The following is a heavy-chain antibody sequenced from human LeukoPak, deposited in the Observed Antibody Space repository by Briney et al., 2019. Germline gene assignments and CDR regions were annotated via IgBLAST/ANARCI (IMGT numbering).Heavy chain of an antibody. V-gene: IGHV3-20*04. CDR2: INWNGSNT. CDR1: GFTFDDYG. D-gene: IGHD6-19*01. Sequence: PGGSLRLSCAASGFTFDDYGMSWVRQAPGKGLECVSGINWNGSNTGYADSVKGRFTISRDNAKNSLYLQMNSLRAEDTALYYCARVAGQWLDYFDCWGQGTLVTVSS. CDR3: ARVAGQWLDYFDC. J-gene: IGHJ4*02.